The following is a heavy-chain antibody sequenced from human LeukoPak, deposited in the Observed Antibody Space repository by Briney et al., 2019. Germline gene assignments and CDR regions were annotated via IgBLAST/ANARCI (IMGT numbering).Heavy chain of an antibody. CDR3: ATGYGKLDS. D-gene: IGHD2-15*01. CDR2: IYANGNI. V-gene: IGHV4-61*02. Sequence: SQTLSLTCTVSGGSISSGSYYWSWIRQPAGKGLEWIGRIYANGNINYNPSLKSRVTISVDTSKNQFSLKLSSVTAADTAVYYCATGYGKLDSWGQGTLVTVSS. CDR1: GGSISSGSYY. J-gene: IGHJ5*01.